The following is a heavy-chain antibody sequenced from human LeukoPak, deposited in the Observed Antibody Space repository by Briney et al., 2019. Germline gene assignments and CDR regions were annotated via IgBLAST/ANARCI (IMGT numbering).Heavy chain of an antibody. CDR1: GYTFTSYY. CDR3: AREATGYSSGWYKNYYGMDV. J-gene: IGHJ6*02. CDR2: INPSGGST. V-gene: IGHV1-46*01. D-gene: IGHD6-19*01. Sequence: ASVKVSCKASGYTFTSYYMHWVRQAPGQGLEWMGIINPSGGSTSYAQKFQGRVTMTRDTSTSTVYMELSSLRSEDTAVYYCAREATGYSSGWYKNYYGMDVWGQGTTVTVSS.